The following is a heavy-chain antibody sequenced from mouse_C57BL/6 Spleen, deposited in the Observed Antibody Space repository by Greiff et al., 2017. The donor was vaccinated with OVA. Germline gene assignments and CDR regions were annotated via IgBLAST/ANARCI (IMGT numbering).Heavy chain of an antibody. V-gene: IGHV5-17*01. CDR3: ARGDYDPFAY. CDR2: ISSGSSTI. J-gene: IGHJ3*01. Sequence: EVKVEESGGGLVKPGGSLKLSCAASGFTFSDYGMHWVRQAPEKGLEWVAYISSGSSTIYYADTVKGRFTISRDNAKNTLFLQMTSLRSEDTAMYYCARGDYDPFAYWGQGTLVTVSA. D-gene: IGHD2-4*01. CDR1: GFTFSDYG.